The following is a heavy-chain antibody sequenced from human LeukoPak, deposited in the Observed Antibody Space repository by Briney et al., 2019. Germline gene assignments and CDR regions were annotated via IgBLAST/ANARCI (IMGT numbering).Heavy chain of an antibody. CDR2: INHSGST. CDR3: ARTRRGYYPNIDY. J-gene: IGHJ4*02. Sequence: SETLSLTCAVYGGSLSGYYWSWIRQPPGKGLGWIGEINHSGSTNYNPSPQSRVTISVDTSKNQFSLKLSSVTAADTAVYYCARTRRGYYPNIDYWGQGTLVTVSS. CDR1: GGSLSGYY. V-gene: IGHV4-34*01. D-gene: IGHD3-22*01.